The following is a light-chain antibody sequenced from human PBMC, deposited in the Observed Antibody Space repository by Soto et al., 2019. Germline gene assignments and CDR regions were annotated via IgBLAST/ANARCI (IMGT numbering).Light chain of an antibody. CDR2: KTS. CDR3: QQYNTYS. J-gene: IGKJ2*01. V-gene: IGKV1-5*03. Sequence: DIQMTQSPSTLSASVGDRVSITCRASQSLNSWLAWYQQKPGKAPKLLIYKTSTSESGVPSRFNVSGSGTEFTLTISYLQPDEFATYYCQQYNTYSFGQGPKLEIK. CDR1: QSLNSW.